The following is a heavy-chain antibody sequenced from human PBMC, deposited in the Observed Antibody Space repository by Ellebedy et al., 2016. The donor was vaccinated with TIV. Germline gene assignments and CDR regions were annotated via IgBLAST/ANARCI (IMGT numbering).Heavy chain of an antibody. CDR1: GYTFTGYY. CDR2: INPNSGGT. Sequence: AASVKVSCKASGYTFTGYYMHWVRQAPGQGLEWMGWINPNSGGTNYAQKFQGRVTMTRDTSISTAYMELSRLTSDDTAVYYCARFYGSGSYSDYWGQGTLVTVSS. CDR3: ARFYGSGSYSDY. D-gene: IGHD3-10*01. V-gene: IGHV1-2*02. J-gene: IGHJ4*02.